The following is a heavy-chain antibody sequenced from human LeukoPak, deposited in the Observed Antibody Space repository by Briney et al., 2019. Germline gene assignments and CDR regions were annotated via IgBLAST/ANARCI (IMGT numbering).Heavy chain of an antibody. CDR3: ARDETRRFDY. J-gene: IGHJ4*02. V-gene: IGHV3-7*01. Sequence: PGGSLRLSCAASGFTFSNYWMTWVRQAPGKGLEWVANIKEDGSEKYYVDSVKGRFTISKDNAHNSLYLQMNSLRVDDTAVYYCARDETRRFDYWGQGTLVTVSS. CDR1: GFTFSNYW. CDR2: IKEDGSEK.